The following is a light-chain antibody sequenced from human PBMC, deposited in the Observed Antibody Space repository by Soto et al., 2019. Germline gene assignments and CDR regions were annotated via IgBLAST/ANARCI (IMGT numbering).Light chain of an antibody. CDR3: QQSFSSPPWT. J-gene: IGKJ1*01. Sequence: DIQMTQSPPSLSASVGDSVTITCRASQNIKTYLNWYQQKPGKAPNLLIYAASSLHSGVPSRFSGSGSGTDFTLTISSLQPEDFATYYCQQSFSSPPWTFGQGTKVEIK. CDR2: AAS. V-gene: IGKV1-39*01. CDR1: QNIKTY.